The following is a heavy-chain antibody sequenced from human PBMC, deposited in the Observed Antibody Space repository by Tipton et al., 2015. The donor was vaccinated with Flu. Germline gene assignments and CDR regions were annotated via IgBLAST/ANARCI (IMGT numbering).Heavy chain of an antibody. CDR1: GFTFSDYY. V-gene: IGHV3-11*01. J-gene: IGHJ4*02. CDR3: ARYSGSGSYYNAFVDY. Sequence: SLRLSCAASGFTFSDYYMSWIRQAPGKGLEWVSYISSSGSTIYYADSVKGRFTISGDNAKNSLYLQMNSLRAEDTAVYYCARYSGSGSYYNAFVDYWGQGTLVTVSS. D-gene: IGHD3-10*01. CDR2: ISSSGSTI.